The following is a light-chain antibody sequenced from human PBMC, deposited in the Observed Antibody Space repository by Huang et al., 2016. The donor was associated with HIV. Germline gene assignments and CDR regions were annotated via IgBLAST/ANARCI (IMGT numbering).Light chain of an antibody. CDR2: AAS. J-gene: IGKJ1*01. CDR3: QQYYNTPRT. V-gene: IGKV1-NL1*01. Sequence: DIQMTQSPSSLYASVGDRVTITCRASQDIVNSLAWYQQKPGKAPKRLLYAASRCESVVPSSFSGGGSGTDYTLTISSLQPEDFATYYCQQYYNTPRTFGQGTNVEI. CDR1: QDIVNS.